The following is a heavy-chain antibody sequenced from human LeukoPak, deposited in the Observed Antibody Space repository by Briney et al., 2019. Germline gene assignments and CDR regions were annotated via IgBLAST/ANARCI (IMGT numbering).Heavy chain of an antibody. CDR2: IYYNGRT. V-gene: IGHV4-59*01. CDR3: GRDQIAIGMDFGLVIPPSGWFDP. J-gene: IGHJ5*02. Sequence: SETLSLTCTVSGGSISSYYWSWIRQPPGKGLEWIGYIYYNGRTNYHPSLESPLTLSVDTSKNQFSLKLSSVTAAHSAVSYCGRDQIAIGMDFGLVIPPSGWFDPWGQGTLVTVSS. D-gene: IGHD3-3*01. CDR1: GGSISSYY.